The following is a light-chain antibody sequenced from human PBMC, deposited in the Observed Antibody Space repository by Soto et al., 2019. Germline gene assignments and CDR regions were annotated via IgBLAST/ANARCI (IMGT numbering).Light chain of an antibody. J-gene: IGKJ2*02. V-gene: IGKV3-11*01. CDR3: QQRSNWPGT. Sequence: EIVLTQSPATLSLSPGERATLSCRASQSVSIYLAWYQQKPGQDPRLLIYDASNRAPGIPARFSGSGAGTDFSLTISSLEPGDFAVYYCQQRSNWPGTFGQETKLQIK. CDR1: QSVSIY. CDR2: DAS.